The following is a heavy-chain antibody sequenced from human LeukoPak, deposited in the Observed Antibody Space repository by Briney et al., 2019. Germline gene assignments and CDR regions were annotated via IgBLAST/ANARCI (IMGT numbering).Heavy chain of an antibody. CDR3: ARDKFCSVTGSCNIGLFDF. D-gene: IGHD2-15*01. V-gene: IGHV4-34*01. CDR1: GGSFSGYY. Sequence: SETLSLTCGVFGGSFSGYYWTWLRQPPGKGLEWIGQINHRGSSHYNPSLRSRVTISVDTSKTQFSLKLTSVAAADTAVYYCARDKFCSVTGSCNIGLFDFWGQGALVTVSS. J-gene: IGHJ4*02. CDR2: INHRGSS.